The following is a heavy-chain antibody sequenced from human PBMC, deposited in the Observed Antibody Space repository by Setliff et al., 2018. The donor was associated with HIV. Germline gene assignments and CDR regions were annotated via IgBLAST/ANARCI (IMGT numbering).Heavy chain of an antibody. CDR1: GFTFSTYA. D-gene: IGHD3-22*01. J-gene: IGHJ3*02. V-gene: IGHV3-23*01. CDR3: ALPYDSSGYYAFDI. Sequence: GGSLRLSCATSGFTFSTYAMSWVRQAPGKGLEWVSAISGGGDTTYYADSVKGRFTTSRDNSKSTLYLQMNSLRAEDTAVYYCALPYDSSGYYAFDIWGQGTMVTVSS. CDR2: ISGGGDTT.